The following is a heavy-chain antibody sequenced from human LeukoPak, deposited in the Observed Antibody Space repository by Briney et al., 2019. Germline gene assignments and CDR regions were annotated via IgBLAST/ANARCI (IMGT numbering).Heavy chain of an antibody. V-gene: IGHV3-23*01. CDR3: ASLGPYYYDSSGYYYGDY. J-gene: IGHJ4*02. CDR2: ISGSGSST. Sequence: GGSLRLSCAASGFTFSSYAMSWVRQAPGKGLEWVSAISGSGSSTYYADSVRGRFTISRDNSKNTLYLQMNSLRAEDTAVYYCASLGPYYYDSSGYYYGDYWGQGTLVTVSS. D-gene: IGHD3-22*01. CDR1: GFTFSSYA.